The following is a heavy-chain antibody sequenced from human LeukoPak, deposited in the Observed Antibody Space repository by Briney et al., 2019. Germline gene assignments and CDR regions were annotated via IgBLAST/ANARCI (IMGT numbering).Heavy chain of an antibody. D-gene: IGHD3-22*01. V-gene: IGHV4-61*02. Sequence: PSETLSLTCTVSGGSISSGSYYWSWIRQPAGKGLEWIGRIYTSGSTNYNPSLKSLVTISVDTSKNQFSLKLRSVTAADTAVYYCARQDSSGYYYEGYFQHWGQGTLVTVSS. J-gene: IGHJ1*01. CDR3: ARQDSSGYYYEGYFQH. CDR2: IYTSGST. CDR1: GGSISSGSYY.